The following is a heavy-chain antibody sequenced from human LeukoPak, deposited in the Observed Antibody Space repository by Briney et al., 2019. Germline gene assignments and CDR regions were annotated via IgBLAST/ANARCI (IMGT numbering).Heavy chain of an antibody. V-gene: IGHV3-7*01. Sequence: GGSLRLSCAASGFTFSSYWMSWVRQAPGKGLEWVANIKPDGSEKFYVDSVKGRFTISRDNAKNSLYLQMNSLRAEDTAVYYCARRTENTIVGATTIRTVNAFDIWGQGTMVTVSS. CDR3: ARRTENTIVGATTIRTVNAFDI. D-gene: IGHD1-26*01. CDR1: GFTFSSYW. CDR2: IKPDGSEK. J-gene: IGHJ3*02.